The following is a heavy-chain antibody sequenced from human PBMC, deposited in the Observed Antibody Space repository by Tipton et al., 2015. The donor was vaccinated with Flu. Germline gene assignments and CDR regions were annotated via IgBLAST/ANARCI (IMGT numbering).Heavy chain of an antibody. CDR2: ISGYNGDT. J-gene: IGHJ1*01. CDR1: GYTFAAYG. D-gene: IGHD2-21*02. CDR3: ARDCGGDCYPEYFQH. V-gene: IGHV1-18*01. Sequence: QLVQSGAEVKKPGASVKVSCQASGYTFAAYGVSWLRQAPGQGLEWMGWISGYNGDTNYAQKFQGRVCMTTDTSTSTAYMELESLRSDDTAVYYCARDCGGDCYPEYFQHWGQGTLVTVSS.